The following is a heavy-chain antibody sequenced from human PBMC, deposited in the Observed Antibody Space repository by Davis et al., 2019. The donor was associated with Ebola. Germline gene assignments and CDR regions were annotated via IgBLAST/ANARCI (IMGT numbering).Heavy chain of an antibody. D-gene: IGHD3-16*01. Sequence: GESLKISCKGSGYSFSKYWIGWVRQMPGKGLEWMGIIYPDDSDTRYSPSFLGQVTISADRSFSTAYLQWSGLKASDTAMYYCARQSVWGSYTPSGAFDIWGQGTMVTVSS. CDR3: ARQSVWGSYTPSGAFDI. J-gene: IGHJ3*02. V-gene: IGHV5-51*01. CDR1: GYSFSKYW. CDR2: IYPDDSDT.